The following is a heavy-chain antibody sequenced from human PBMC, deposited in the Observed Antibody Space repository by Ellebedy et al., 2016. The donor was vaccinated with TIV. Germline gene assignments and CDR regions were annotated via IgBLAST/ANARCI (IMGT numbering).Heavy chain of an antibody. Sequence: PGGSLRLSCKASGFTLSLYSMNWVRQAPGKGLEWVSYISSTVTTVFYADSVKGRFSISRDRADDSLYLQMNRLRVEDTAVYYCAKGMRESVGATRGRYDYWGQGTLVTVSS. CDR3: AKGMRESVGATRGRYDY. J-gene: IGHJ4*02. D-gene: IGHD1-26*01. CDR2: ISSTVTTV. V-gene: IGHV3-48*01. CDR1: GFTLSLYS.